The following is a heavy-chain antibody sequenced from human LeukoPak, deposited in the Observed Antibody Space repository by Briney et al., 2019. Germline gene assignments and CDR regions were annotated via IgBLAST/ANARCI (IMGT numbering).Heavy chain of an antibody. CDR1: GFTFSSYE. D-gene: IGHD2-15*01. CDR2: ISSSGSTI. J-gene: IGHJ4*02. V-gene: IGHV3-48*03. CDR3: ARQYCSGGSCGLDY. Sequence: GGSLRLSCAASGFTFSSYEMNWVRQVPGKGLEWVSYISSSGSTIYYADSVKGRFTIPRDNAKNSLYLQMNSLRAEDTAVYYCARQYCSGGSCGLDYWGQGTLVTVSS.